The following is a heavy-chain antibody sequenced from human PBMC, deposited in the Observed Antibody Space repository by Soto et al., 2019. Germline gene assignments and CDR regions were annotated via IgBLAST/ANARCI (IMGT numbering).Heavy chain of an antibody. D-gene: IGHD4-17*01. V-gene: IGHV3-23*01. Sequence: EVQLLESGGGLVQPGGSLRLSCAASGFTFSSYAMSWVRQAPGKGLEWVSAISCRGGSTYYADSVEGRFTISRDNSKNTLYLQMSSLRAEDTAVYYCARIWNPNYGDYYGMDVWGQGTTVTVSS. CDR2: ISCRGGST. CDR1: GFTFSSYA. J-gene: IGHJ6*02. CDR3: ARIWNPNYGDYYGMDV.